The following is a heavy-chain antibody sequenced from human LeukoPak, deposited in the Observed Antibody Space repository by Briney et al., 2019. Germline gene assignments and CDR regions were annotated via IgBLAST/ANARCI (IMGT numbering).Heavy chain of an antibody. Sequence: SETLSLTCDVYGGSFSGYYWSWIRQPPGKGLEWIGEINHSGSTNYNPSLKSRVTISVDTSKNQFSLKLSSVTAADTAVYYCAREGSSPTTKHYYGSGSYGFDPWGQGTLVTVSS. CDR3: AREGSSPTTKHYYGSGSYGFDP. CDR1: GGSFSGYY. J-gene: IGHJ5*02. CDR2: INHSGST. V-gene: IGHV4-34*01. D-gene: IGHD3-10*01.